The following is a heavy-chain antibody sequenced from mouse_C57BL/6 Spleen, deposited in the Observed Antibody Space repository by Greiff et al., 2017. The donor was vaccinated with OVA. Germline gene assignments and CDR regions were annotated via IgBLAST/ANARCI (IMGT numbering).Heavy chain of an antibody. CDR3: ARKDGPYAMDY. D-gene: IGHD2-3*01. V-gene: IGHV2-9-1*01. J-gene: IGHJ4*01. Sequence: QVQLKESGPGLVAPSQSLSITCTVSGFSLTSYAISWVRQPPGKGLEWLGVIWPGGGTNYNSALNSRLSISKDNSKSQVFLKMNSLQTDDTARDYCARKDGPYAMDYWGQGTSVTVSS. CDR1: GFSLTSYA. CDR2: IWPGGGT.